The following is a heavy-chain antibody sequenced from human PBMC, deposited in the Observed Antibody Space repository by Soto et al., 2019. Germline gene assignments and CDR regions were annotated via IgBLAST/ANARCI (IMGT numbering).Heavy chain of an antibody. J-gene: IGHJ4*02. CDR2: ISYDGSNK. CDR1: GFTFSSYG. D-gene: IGHD2-21*01. Sequence: GVSLRLSCAASGFTFSSYGMHWVRQAPGKGLEWVAVISYDGSNKYYADSVKGRFTISRDNSKNTLYLQMNSLRAEDTAVYYCAGALSIQPINWGQGTLVTVSS. V-gene: IGHV3-30*03. CDR3: AGALSIQPIN.